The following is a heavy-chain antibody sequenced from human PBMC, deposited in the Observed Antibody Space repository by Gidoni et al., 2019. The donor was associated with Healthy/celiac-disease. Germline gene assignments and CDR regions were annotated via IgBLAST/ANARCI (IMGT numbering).Heavy chain of an antibody. CDR1: GFTFSSYA. Sequence: EVQLLESGGGLVQPGGSLRLSCAASGFTFSSYAMGWVRQAPGKGLGWVSAISGSGGSTYYADSVKGRFTISRDNSKNTLYLQMNSLRAEDTAVYYCAKTLMAAAGTGDQGGYWGQGTLVTVSS. CDR3: AKTLMAAAGTGDQGGY. V-gene: IGHV3-23*01. D-gene: IGHD6-13*01. J-gene: IGHJ4*02. CDR2: ISGSGGST.